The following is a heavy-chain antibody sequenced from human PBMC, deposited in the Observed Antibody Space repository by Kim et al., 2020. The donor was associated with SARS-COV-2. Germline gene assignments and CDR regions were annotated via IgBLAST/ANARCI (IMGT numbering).Heavy chain of an antibody. V-gene: IGHV4-59*01. J-gene: IGHJ5*01. Sequence: TNHNPSLGSRVTISVDTSKNQCSLKMSSMTAADTAVYYCARVHAVMGLDSWGQGILVTVSS. D-gene: IGHD2-21*01. CDR3: ARVHAVMGLDS. CDR2: T.